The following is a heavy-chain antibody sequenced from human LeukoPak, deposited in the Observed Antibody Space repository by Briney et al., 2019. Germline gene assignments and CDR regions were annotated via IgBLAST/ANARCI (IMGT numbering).Heavy chain of an antibody. CDR3: ARDGEESGYDFAY. V-gene: IGHV1-2*02. CDR1: GYTFTGYY. J-gene: IGHJ4*02. D-gene: IGHD5-12*01. Sequence: ASVKVSCKASGYTFTGYYMHWVRQAPGQGLEWMGWINPNSGGTNYAQKFQGRVTMTRDTSISTAYMELSRLRSDDTAVYYCARDGEESGYDFAYWGQGTLVTVSS. CDR2: INPNSGGT.